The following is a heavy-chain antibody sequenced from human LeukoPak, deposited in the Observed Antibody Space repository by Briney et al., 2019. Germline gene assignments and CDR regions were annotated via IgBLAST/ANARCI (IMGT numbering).Heavy chain of an antibody. CDR2: IKQDGSQK. J-gene: IGHJ4*02. Sequence: GGSLRLSCAASAFTFSSYWMSWVRQAPGKGLQWVANIKQDGSQKYYVDSVKGRFTISRDNAMNSLYLQMDSLRSDDTAVYYCARLGPRQVYDYWRQGTLVTVSS. CDR3: ARLGPRQVYDY. CDR1: AFTFSSYW. V-gene: IGHV3-7*05. D-gene: IGHD1-14*01.